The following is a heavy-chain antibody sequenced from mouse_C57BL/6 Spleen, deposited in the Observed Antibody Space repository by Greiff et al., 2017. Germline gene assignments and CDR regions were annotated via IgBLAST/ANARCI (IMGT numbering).Heavy chain of an antibody. CDR2: INPSNGGT. D-gene: IGHD2-1*01. J-gene: IGHJ4*01. V-gene: IGHV1-53*01. CDR1: GYTFTSYW. Sequence: VQLQQPGTELVKPGASVKLSCKASGYTFTSYWMHWVKQRPGQGLEWIGNINPSNGGTNYNEKFKSKATLTVDKSSSTAYMRLSSLTSVDSAVYYFAIHRRGYGNYDAIDYWGQGTSLTVSS. CDR3: AIHRRGYGNYDAIDY.